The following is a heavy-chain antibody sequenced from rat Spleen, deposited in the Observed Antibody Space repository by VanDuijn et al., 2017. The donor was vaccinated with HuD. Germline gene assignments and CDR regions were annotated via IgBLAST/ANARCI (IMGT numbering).Heavy chain of an antibody. J-gene: IGHJ4*01. V-gene: IGHV5S23*01. CDR3: TTGTYYYDPYYVMDA. D-gene: IGHD1-12*02. CDR1: GFTFSNYD. CDR2: ISYDGSST. Sequence: EVQLVESGGGLVQPGNSLKLSCAASGFTFSNYDMSWVRQAPTKGLEWVASISYDGSSTYYRDAVKGRFTISRDNAKSTLYLQMNSLRSEDTATYYCTTGTYYYDPYYVMDAWGQGASVTVSS.